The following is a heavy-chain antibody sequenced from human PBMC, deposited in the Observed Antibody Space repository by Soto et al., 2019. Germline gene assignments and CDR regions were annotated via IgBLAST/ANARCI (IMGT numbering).Heavy chain of an antibody. J-gene: IGHJ3*02. Sequence: PGGSLRLSCAASGFTFSSYSMNWVRQAPGKGLEWVSYISSSSSTIYYADSVKGRFTISRDNAKNSLYLQMNSLRAEDTAVYYCARMMVYAHYGAFDIWGQGTMVTVSS. CDR1: GFTFSSYS. CDR3: ARMMVYAHYGAFDI. D-gene: IGHD2-8*01. V-gene: IGHV3-48*01. CDR2: ISSSSSTI.